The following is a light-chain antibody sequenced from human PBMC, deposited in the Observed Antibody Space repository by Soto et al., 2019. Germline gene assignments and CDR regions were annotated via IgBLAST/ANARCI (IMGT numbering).Light chain of an antibody. Sequence: QSALTQPASVSGSPGQSITVSCTGTSSDVGRHNYVSWYQQHPGKAPKLIIYDVSYRPSGVSNRFSGSKSGNTAALTISGLQDEDEADYYCSSYRSSITAVVFGGGTQLTVL. CDR3: SSYRSSITAVV. V-gene: IGLV2-14*01. CDR1: SSDVGRHNY. J-gene: IGLJ3*02. CDR2: DVS.